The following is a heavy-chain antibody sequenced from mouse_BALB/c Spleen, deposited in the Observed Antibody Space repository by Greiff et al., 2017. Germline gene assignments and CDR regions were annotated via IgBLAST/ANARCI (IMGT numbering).Heavy chain of an antibody. J-gene: IGHJ4*01. V-gene: IGHV5-17*02. CDR1: GFTFSSFG. CDR2: ISSGSSTI. D-gene: IGHD2-4*01. CDR3: ARGGIYYDYDEGYYAMDY. Sequence: DVMLVESGGGLVQPGGSRKLSCAASGFTFSSFGMHWVRQAPEKGLEWVAYISSGSSTIYYADTVKGRFTISRDNPKNTLFLQMTSLRSEDTAMYYYARGGIYYDYDEGYYAMDYWGQGTSVTVSS.